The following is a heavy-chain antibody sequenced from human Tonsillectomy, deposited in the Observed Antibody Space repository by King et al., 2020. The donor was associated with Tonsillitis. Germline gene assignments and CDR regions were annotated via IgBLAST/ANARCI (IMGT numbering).Heavy chain of an antibody. Sequence: QLQESGPGLVKPSQTPSLTCTVSGGSISSGGYYWSWIRQHPGKGLEWIGYIYYSGSTYYNPSLKSRVTISVDTSKNQFSLKLSSVTAADTAVYYCAREIAVAGPPPDYWGQGTLVTVSS. CDR1: GGSISSGGYY. CDR3: AREIAVAGPPPDY. V-gene: IGHV4-31*03. D-gene: IGHD6-19*01. J-gene: IGHJ4*02. CDR2: IYYSGST.